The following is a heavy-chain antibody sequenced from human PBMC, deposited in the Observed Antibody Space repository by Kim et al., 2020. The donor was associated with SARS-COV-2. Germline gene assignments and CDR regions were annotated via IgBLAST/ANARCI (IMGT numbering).Heavy chain of an antibody. J-gene: IGHJ4*02. CDR3: ARGGIAAAGTPDY. D-gene: IGHD6-13*01. Sequence: GGSLRLSCAASGFTFSDYYMSWIRQAPGKGLEWVSYISSSSSYTNYADSVKGRFTISRDNAKNSLYLQMNSLRAEDTAVYYCARGGIAAAGTPDYWGQGTLVTVSS. CDR1: GFTFSDYY. V-gene: IGHV3-11*06. CDR2: ISSSSSYT.